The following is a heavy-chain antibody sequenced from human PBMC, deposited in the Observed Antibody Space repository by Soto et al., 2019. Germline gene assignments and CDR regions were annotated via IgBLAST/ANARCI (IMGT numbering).Heavy chain of an antibody. D-gene: IGHD3-22*01. V-gene: IGHV3-15*05. CDR1: GFNFTKVG. CDR3: ATYEPTGQYAKHYFQY. CDR2: IKSKIDGGTT. Sequence: EVQLVESGGGLVEPGGSLRLSCVTSGFNFTKVGVSWVRQTPEKGLEWVGGIKSKIDGGTTDYAAPVKGRFIVSRDDSKDTLYLQTSSLHTDDTAVYYCATYEPTGQYAKHYFQYWGQGTLVTVSS. J-gene: IGHJ1*01.